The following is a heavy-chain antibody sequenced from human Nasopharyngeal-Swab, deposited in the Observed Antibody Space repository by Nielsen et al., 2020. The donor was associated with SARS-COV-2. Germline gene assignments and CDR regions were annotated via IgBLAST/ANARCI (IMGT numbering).Heavy chain of an antibody. CDR2: INPSGGST. Sequence: ASVKVSCKASGYTFPSYYMHWVRQAPGQGLEWMGIINPSGGSTSYAQKFQGRVTMTRDTSTSTVYMELSSLRSEDTAVYYCARDRIAIFGVVIISGGMDVWGKGTTVTVSS. J-gene: IGHJ6*03. V-gene: IGHV1-46*01. CDR3: ARDRIAIFGVVIISGGMDV. CDR1: GYTFPSYY. D-gene: IGHD3-3*01.